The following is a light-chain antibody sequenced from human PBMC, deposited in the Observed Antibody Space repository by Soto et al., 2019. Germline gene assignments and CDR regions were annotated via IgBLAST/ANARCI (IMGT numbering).Light chain of an antibody. V-gene: IGLV2-14*01. CDR3: SSYTSSSPYV. CDR2: EVS. CDR1: SSDVGGYNY. J-gene: IGLJ1*01. Sequence: QSVLPQPASVSGSPGQSITISCTGTSSDVGGYNYVSRYQQHPGKAPKLMIYEVSNRPSGVSNHFSGSKSGNTASLTISGLQAEDEADYYCSSYTSSSPYVFGTGTKVTVL.